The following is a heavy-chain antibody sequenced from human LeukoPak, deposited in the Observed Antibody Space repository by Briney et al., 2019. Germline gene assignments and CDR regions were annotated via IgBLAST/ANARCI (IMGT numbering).Heavy chain of an antibody. CDR2: INPNSGGT. Sequence: ASVKVSCKASGYTFTGYYMHWVRQAPGQGLEWMGWINPNSGGTNYAQKFQGRVTMTRDTSISTAYMELSRLRSDDTAVYYCATNRYYYDSSAIDAFDIWGQGTMVTVSS. CDR1: GYTFTGYY. D-gene: IGHD3-22*01. V-gene: IGHV1-2*02. CDR3: ATNRYYYDSSAIDAFDI. J-gene: IGHJ3*02.